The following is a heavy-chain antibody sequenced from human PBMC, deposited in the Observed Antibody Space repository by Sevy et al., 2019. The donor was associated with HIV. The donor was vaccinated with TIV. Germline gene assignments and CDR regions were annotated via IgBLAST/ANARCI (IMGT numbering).Heavy chain of an antibody. J-gene: IGHJ4*02. CDR1: GFTFSKYW. CDR3: ARETGSSHFDY. D-gene: IGHD3-10*01. V-gene: IGHV3-7*01. CDR2: INQDGSGK. Sequence: GGSLRLSCAASGFTFSKYWMSWVHQAPGKGLEWVANINQDGSGKYYVDSVKGRFTISRDNGKNSLYLQMNSLRAEDTAVYYCARETGSSHFDYWGQGTLVTVSS.